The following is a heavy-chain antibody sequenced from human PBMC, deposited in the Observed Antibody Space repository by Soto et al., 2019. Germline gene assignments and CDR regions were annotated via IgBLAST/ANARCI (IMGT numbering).Heavy chain of an antibody. CDR1: GYTFTGYY. Sequence: GASVKVSCKASGYTFTGYYMHWVRQAPGQGLEWMGWINPNSGGTNYAQKFQGWVTMTRDTSISTAYMELSRLRSDDTAVYYCARDRFNTYYDFWSGYRLAYYYYGMDVWGQGTTVTVSS. D-gene: IGHD3-3*01. CDR2: INPNSGGT. V-gene: IGHV1-2*04. J-gene: IGHJ6*02. CDR3: ARDRFNTYYDFWSGYRLAYYYYGMDV.